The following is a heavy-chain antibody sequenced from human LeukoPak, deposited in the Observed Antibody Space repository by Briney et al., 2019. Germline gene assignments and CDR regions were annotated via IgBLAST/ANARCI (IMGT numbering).Heavy chain of an antibody. CDR3: ARGFSLGVVVPAAMGYYYMDV. J-gene: IGHJ6*03. Sequence: SETLSLTCTVSGGSISSYYWSWIRQPPGKGLEWIGYIYYSGSTNYNPSLKSRVTISVDTSKNQFSLKLGSVTAADTAVYYCARGFSLGVVVPAAMGYYYMDVWGKGTTVTVSS. V-gene: IGHV4-59*01. CDR1: GGSISSYY. D-gene: IGHD2-2*01. CDR2: IYYSGST.